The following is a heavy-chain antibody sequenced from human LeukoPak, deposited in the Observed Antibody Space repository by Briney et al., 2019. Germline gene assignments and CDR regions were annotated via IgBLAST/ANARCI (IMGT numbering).Heavy chain of an antibody. D-gene: IGHD6-13*01. CDR1: GFXVSSNY. Sequence: GGSLRLSCAASGFXVSSNYISWVRQAPGKGLEWVSVIYSGGSTYYADSVKGRFTISRDNSKNTLYLQMNSLRADDTAVYYCARIYPRLAAAGNWGQGTLVTVSS. CDR3: ARIYPRLAAAGN. CDR2: IYSGGST. J-gene: IGHJ4*02. V-gene: IGHV3-66*01.